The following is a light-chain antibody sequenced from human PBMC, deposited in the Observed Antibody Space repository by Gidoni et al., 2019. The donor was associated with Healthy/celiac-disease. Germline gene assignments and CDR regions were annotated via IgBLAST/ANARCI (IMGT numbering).Light chain of an antibody. V-gene: IGKV4-1*01. CDR2: WAS. CDR1: QSVLYSANKKNY. J-gene: IGKJ2*01. CDR3: QHLGRT. Sequence: DIVMTQSPDPLAVSLGERATINCKTSQSVLYSANKKNYLAWYPQKPGQPPNLLIYWASTRESGVPDRFSGSGSGTDFTLTISSLQAEDLAVYYCQHLGRTFGQXTKLEIK.